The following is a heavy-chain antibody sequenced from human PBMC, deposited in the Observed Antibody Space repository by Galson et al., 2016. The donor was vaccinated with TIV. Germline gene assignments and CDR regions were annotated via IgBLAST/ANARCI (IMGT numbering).Heavy chain of an antibody. Sequence: SVKVSCKASGGIFSTYSFGWVRQAPGQGLEWMGGIIPFLHTPNYAQKFQGRLTFTTDESSSTTYMDLSSLRSQDTAIYYCARGSFVGGVHRYSLDFWGQGTLVTVSS. J-gene: IGHJ4*02. D-gene: IGHD2-8*02. CDR2: IIPFLHTP. CDR1: GGIFSTYS. CDR3: ARGSFVGGVHRYSLDF. V-gene: IGHV1-69*05.